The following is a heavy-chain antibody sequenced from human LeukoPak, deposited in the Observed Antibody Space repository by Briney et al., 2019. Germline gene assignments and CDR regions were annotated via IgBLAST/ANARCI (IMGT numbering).Heavy chain of an antibody. D-gene: IGHD3-22*01. J-gene: IGHJ4*02. CDR2: IKQDGSER. V-gene: IGHV3-7*01. CDR3: ARDWGAYYHFFDY. Sequence: GGSLRLSCEASGFSMSVYWMSWVRQAPGKGLEWVGNIKQDGSERNYVDSVKGRFTISRDNAKKSLYLQMNSLRAEDTAVYYCARDWGAYYHFFDYWGQGTLFTVSS. CDR1: GFSMSVYW.